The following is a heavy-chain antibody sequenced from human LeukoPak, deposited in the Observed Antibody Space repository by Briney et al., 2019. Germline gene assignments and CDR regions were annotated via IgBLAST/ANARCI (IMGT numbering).Heavy chain of an antibody. J-gene: IGHJ3*02. CDR2: IKPDGSET. D-gene: IGHD3-22*01. Sequence: GGSLRLSCAASGFDLSKDWMSWVRQAPGKGLEWVAKIKPDGSETSYVDSVEGRFIISRDNAENSLFLQMNSLSAEDTALYYCATFSSGFYPKEPFDIWGRGTMVSVSS. CDR1: GFDLSKDW. V-gene: IGHV3-7*01. CDR3: ATFSSGFYPKEPFDI.